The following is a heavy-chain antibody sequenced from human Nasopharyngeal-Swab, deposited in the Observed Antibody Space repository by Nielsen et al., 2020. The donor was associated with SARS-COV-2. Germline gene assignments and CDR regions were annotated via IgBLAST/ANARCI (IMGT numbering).Heavy chain of an antibody. V-gene: IGHV3-72*01. J-gene: IGHJ2*01. D-gene: IGHD4/OR15-4a*01. Sequence: GESLKISCAASGFIFGDRYMDWVRQAPGKGLEWVGRIRNKANIYTTEYAASVRDRFTVSRDDSTNSLYLQMNSLKTEDTAVYFCARVFYGAVNSRWHFDLWGRGTQVTVSS. CDR1: GFIFGDRY. CDR3: ARVFYGAVNSRWHFDL. CDR2: IRNKANIYTT.